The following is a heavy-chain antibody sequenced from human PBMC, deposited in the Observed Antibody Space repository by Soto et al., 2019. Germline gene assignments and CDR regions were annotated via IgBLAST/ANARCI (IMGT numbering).Heavy chain of an antibody. CDR3: ARIRGYWYGLDV. CDR1: GFPLRTYG. J-gene: IGHJ6*02. V-gene: IGHV3-23*01. CDR2: ITGTGGDT. Sequence: EVQLLESGGGLVQPGGALRLSCAASGFPLRTYGMSWVRQAPGQGLAWVSSITGTGGDTYYADPVKGRFNSSRDNSNNMLYLQMNSLRVEDKAVYYCARIRGYWYGLDVWGQGTTITVSS.